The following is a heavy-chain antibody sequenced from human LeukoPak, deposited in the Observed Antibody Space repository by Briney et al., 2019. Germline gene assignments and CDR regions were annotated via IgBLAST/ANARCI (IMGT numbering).Heavy chain of an antibody. J-gene: IGHJ5*02. CDR2: IYRSGST. Sequence: SQTLSLTCTVSGGSISSGSYYWNWIRQPAGKGLEWIGRIYRSGSTNYNPSLKSRVTISVDTSKNQFSLKLSSVTAADTAVYYCAREGLNMVRGVLPKEPWGWFDPWGQGTLVTVSS. CDR3: AREGLNMVRGVLPKEPWGWFDP. CDR1: GGSISSGSYY. V-gene: IGHV4-61*02. D-gene: IGHD3-10*01.